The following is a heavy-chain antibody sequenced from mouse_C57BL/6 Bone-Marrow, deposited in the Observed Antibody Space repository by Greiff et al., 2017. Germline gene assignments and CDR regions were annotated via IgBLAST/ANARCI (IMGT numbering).Heavy chain of an antibody. CDR3: ARESITTVVAHFDY. V-gene: IGHV1-69*01. CDR2: IDPSDSYT. D-gene: IGHD1-1*01. Sequence: QVHVKQPGAELVMPGASVKLSCKASGYTFTSYWMHWVKQRPGQGLEWIGEIDPSDSYTNYNQKFKGKSTLTVDKSSSTAYMQLSSLTSEDSAVYYCARESITTVVAHFDYWGQGTTLTVSS. J-gene: IGHJ2*01. CDR1: GYTFTSYW.